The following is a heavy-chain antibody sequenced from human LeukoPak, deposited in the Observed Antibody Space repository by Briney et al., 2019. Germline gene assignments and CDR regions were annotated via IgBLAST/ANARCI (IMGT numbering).Heavy chain of an antibody. V-gene: IGHV3-66*01. J-gene: IGHJ3*02. CDR2: IYSGGST. D-gene: IGHD3-10*01. Sequence: GGSLRLSCAASGFTVSSNYMSWVRQAPGKGLEWVSVIYSGGSTYYADSVKGRFTISRDNSKNTLYLQMNSLRAEDTAVYYCARSITMVRGASDAFDIWGQGTMVTVSS. CDR3: ARSITMVRGASDAFDI. CDR1: GFTVSSNY.